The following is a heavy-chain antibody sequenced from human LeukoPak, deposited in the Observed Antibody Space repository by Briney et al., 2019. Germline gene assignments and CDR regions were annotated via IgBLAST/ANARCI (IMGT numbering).Heavy chain of an antibody. CDR3: ARDWDSSGWYDY. J-gene: IGHJ4*02. Sequence: NSSETLSLTCTVSGGSISSSSYYWGWIRQPPGKGLEWIGSIYYSGSTYYNPSLKSRVTISVDTSKNQFSLKLSSVTAADTAVYYCARDWDSSGWYDYWGQGTLVTVSS. V-gene: IGHV4-39*07. D-gene: IGHD6-19*01. CDR1: GGSISSSSYY. CDR2: IYYSGST.